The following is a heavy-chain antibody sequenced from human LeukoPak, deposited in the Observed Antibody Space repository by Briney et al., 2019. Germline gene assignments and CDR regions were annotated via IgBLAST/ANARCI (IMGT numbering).Heavy chain of an antibody. Sequence: PSGTLSLTCDVSGGAITQTNYWTWVLQPPGKGLEWIGEVNLQGSTNYNPSLMRRVAISVDTSANHVSLQLTSVTAADTAVYYCAREGGPYRPLDYSGQGTLVTVSS. V-gene: IGHV4-4*02. CDR3: AREGGPYRPLDY. CDR2: VNLQGST. CDR1: GGAITQTNY. J-gene: IGHJ4*02.